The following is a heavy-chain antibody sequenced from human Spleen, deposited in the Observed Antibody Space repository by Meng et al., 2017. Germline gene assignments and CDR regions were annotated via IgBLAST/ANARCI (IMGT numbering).Heavy chain of an antibody. CDR3: ATRGNPYLNC. CDR1: RYTLTSDG. J-gene: IGHJ4*02. V-gene: IGHV1-18*01. Sequence: QVQLVQSGAEVKKPGASVKVSCNASRYTLTSDGFSWVRQAPGQGLEWMGWINRYSGNTDYAQKFQGRVTMTTDTSTSTAYMELTSLRSDDTAVYYCATRGNPYLNCWGQGTLVTVFS. CDR2: INRYSGNT.